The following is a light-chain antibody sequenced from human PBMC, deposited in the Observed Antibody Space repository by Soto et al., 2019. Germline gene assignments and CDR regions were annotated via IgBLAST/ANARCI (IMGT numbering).Light chain of an antibody. CDR2: KNN. V-gene: IGLV1-44*01. Sequence: QSVLTQPPSASGTPGQRVTISCSGSSSNIGSNTVSWYQQLPGTAPRLLMYKNNQRPSGVPDRFSGSKSGTSASLAISGLQSEDEADYYCAAWDDSLNGRVFGGGTKVTVL. CDR1: SSNIGSNT. J-gene: IGLJ3*02. CDR3: AAWDDSLNGRV.